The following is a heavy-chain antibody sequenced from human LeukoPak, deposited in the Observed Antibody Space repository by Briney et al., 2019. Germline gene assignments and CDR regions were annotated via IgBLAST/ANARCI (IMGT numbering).Heavy chain of an antibody. V-gene: IGHV3-73*01. D-gene: IGHD6-6*01. CDR1: GFTFSVSA. Sequence: GGSLRLSCAASGFTFSVSAMYWVRQASGKGLEWVGRIRNKANNYATAYAASLKGRFTISRDDPKNTAYLQMNSLETEDTAMYYCTYTSSSGVVYWGQGTLVTVSS. CDR2: IRNKANNYAT. J-gene: IGHJ4*02. CDR3: TYTSSSGVVY.